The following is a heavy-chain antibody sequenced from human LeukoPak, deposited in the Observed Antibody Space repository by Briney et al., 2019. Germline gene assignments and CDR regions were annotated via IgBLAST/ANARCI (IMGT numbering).Heavy chain of an antibody. CDR3: ARTGEGSSTRINWFDP. CDR2: INRSGGST. CDR1: GYTFSSYY. V-gene: IGHV1-46*03. D-gene: IGHD2-2*01. Sequence: GASVKLSCEASGYTFSSYYMHWVRQAPGQGLEWVAIINRSGGSTSYAQNLQGRVTITRDTSTSTVYMELSSLRSEDTAVYYSARTGEGSSTRINWFDPWGQGTLVTVSS. J-gene: IGHJ5*02.